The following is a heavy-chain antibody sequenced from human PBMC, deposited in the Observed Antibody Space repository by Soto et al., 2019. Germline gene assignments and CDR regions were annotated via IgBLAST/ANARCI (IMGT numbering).Heavy chain of an antibody. D-gene: IGHD3-9*01. V-gene: IGHV3-74*01. CDR1: GFTFSSYW. Sequence: GGSLRLSCAASGFTFSSYWMHWVRQAPGKGLVWVSRINSDGSSTSYADSVKGRFTISRDNAKNTLYLQMNSLRAEDTAVYYCARIPAGDILTGYWAYWGQGTLVTVSS. CDR3: ARIPAGDILTGYWAY. CDR2: INSDGSST. J-gene: IGHJ4*02.